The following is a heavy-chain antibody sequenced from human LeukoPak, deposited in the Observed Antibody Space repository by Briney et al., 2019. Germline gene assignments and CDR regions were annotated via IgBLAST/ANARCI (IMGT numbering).Heavy chain of an antibody. CDR1: GGSISSSSYY. D-gene: IGHD2-15*01. J-gene: IGHJ5*02. Sequence: PSETLSLTCTVSGGSISSSSYYWGWIRQPPGKGLEWIGSIYYSGSTYYNPSLKSRVTISVDTSKNQFSLKLSSVTAADTAVYYCARDIVVVVAAIVSRWFDPWGQGTLVTVSS. CDR2: IYYSGST. V-gene: IGHV4-39*07. CDR3: ARDIVVVVAAIVSRWFDP.